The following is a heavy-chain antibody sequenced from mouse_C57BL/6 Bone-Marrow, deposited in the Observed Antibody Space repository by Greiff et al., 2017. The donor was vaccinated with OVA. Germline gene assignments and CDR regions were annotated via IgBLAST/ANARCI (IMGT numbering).Heavy chain of an antibody. CDR2: LNPSSGYT. Sequence: VQVVESGAELAKPGASVKLSCKASGYTFTSYWMHWVKQRPGQGLEWIGYLNPSSGYTKYNQKFKDKATLTADKSSSTAYMQLSSLTYEDSAVYYCAREDWAFDYWGQGTTLTVSS. CDR1: GYTFTSYW. J-gene: IGHJ2*01. CDR3: AREDWAFDY. D-gene: IGHD4-1*01. V-gene: IGHV1-7*01.